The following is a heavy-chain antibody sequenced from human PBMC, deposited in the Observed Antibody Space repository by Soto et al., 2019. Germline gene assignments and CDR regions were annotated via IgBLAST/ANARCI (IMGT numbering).Heavy chain of an antibody. CDR1: GGSVSSGDYF. Sequence: PSETLSLTCTVSGGSVSSGDYFWSWLRQSPGKRLEWIAYIYYSGGTNYNPSLKSRATISVDTSKSQVSLTLTSMTAADAALYYCARSPNYYYYGFDVWGQGTAVTVSS. CDR3: ARSPNYYYYGFDV. D-gene: IGHD3-10*01. V-gene: IGHV4-61*08. J-gene: IGHJ6*02. CDR2: IYYSGGT.